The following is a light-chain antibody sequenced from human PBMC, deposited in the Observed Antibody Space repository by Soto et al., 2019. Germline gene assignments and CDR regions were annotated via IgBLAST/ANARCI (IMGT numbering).Light chain of an antibody. CDR2: EVS. CDR1: SSDVGGYNY. Sequence: QSALTQPPSASGSPGQSVTISCTGTSSDVGGYNYVSWYLQLPGKAPELMIYEVSKRPAGVPSRFSGSKSGNTASLTVSGLQAEDEADYYCSSYAGSNNLVFGGGTQLTVL. CDR3: SSYAGSNNLV. V-gene: IGLV2-8*01. J-gene: IGLJ3*02.